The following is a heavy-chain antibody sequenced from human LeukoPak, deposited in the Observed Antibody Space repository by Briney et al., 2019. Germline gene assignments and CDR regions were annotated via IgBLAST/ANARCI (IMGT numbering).Heavy chain of an antibody. Sequence: PGRSLRLSCAASGFTLSSYGMHWVRQAPGKGLEWAAVIWYDGSNKYYADSVKGRFTISRDNSKNTLYLQMNSLRAEDTAVYYCARVEGYCSGGSCYSGNAFDIWGQGTMVTVSS. J-gene: IGHJ3*02. CDR2: IWYDGSNK. V-gene: IGHV3-33*01. CDR3: ARVEGYCSGGSCYSGNAFDI. D-gene: IGHD2-15*01. CDR1: GFTLSSYG.